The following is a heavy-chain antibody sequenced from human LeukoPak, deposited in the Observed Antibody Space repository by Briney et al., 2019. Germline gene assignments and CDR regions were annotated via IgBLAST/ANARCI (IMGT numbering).Heavy chain of an antibody. CDR3: ARDPPPPQSPYAYSYSGYDSEDY. D-gene: IGHD5-12*01. CDR1: GGSISSGGYY. J-gene: IGHJ4*02. Sequence: PSETLSLTCTVSGGSISSGGYYWSWIRQPPGKGLEWIGYIYHSGSTYYNPSLKSRVTISVDRSKNQFSLKLSSVTAADTAVYYCARDPPPPQSPYAYSYSGYDSEDYWGQGTLVTVSS. V-gene: IGHV4-30-2*01. CDR2: IYHSGST.